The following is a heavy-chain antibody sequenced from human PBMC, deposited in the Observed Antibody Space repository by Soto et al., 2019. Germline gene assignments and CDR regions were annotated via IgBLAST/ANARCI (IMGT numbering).Heavy chain of an antibody. J-gene: IGHJ4*02. Sequence: GASVTVSCGVCVYSLTELSMHWVRQAPGQPLEWMGWVSRYSDNTKYAQKFQGRVTMTTDTSTSTAYMELRSLRSDDTAVYYCARDFYPVAYFFDYWGQGTLVTVSS. V-gene: IGHV1-18*01. D-gene: IGHD2-21*01. CDR2: VSRYSDNT. CDR3: ARDFYPVAYFFDY. CDR1: VYSLTELS.